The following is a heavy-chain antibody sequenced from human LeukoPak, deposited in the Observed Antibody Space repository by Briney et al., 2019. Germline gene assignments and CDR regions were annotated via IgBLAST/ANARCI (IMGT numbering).Heavy chain of an antibody. D-gene: IGHD3-16*01. CDR2: ISYDGSNK. Sequence: PGRSLRLSCAASGFTFSSYAMHWVRQAPGKGLEWVAVISYDGSNKYYADSVKGRFTISRDNSKNTLYLQMNSLRAEDTAVYYCARHRYGGKFDYWGQGTLVTVSS. J-gene: IGHJ4*02. CDR3: ARHRYGGKFDY. V-gene: IGHV3-30*04. CDR1: GFTFSSYA.